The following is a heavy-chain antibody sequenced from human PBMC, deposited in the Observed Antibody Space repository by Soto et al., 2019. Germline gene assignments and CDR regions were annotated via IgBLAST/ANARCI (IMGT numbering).Heavy chain of an antibody. Sequence: SETLSLTCAISGDSVSSNSAAWNWIRQSPSRGLEWLGRTYYRSKWYNDYAVSVKSRITINPDTSKNQFSLQLNSLRAEDTALYYCAKDKSVSSYYFDYWGQGTLVTVSS. J-gene: IGHJ4*02. D-gene: IGHD6-6*01. V-gene: IGHV6-1*01. CDR3: AKDKSVSSYYFDY. CDR2: TYYRSKWYN. CDR1: GDSVSSNSAA.